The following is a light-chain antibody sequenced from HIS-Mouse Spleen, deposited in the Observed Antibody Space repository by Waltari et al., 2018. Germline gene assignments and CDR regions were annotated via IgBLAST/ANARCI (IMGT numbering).Light chain of an antibody. V-gene: IGLV3-10*01. Sequence: SYELTPPPSVPVPPGQSARTPCSGDVLPTKYPRWYQQKSGQTPVLVIYEDSKRPAGIPERFSGSSSGTMATLTISGAQVEDEADYYCYSTDSSGNHRVFGGGTKLTVL. J-gene: IGLJ2*01. CDR1: VLPTKY. CDR2: EDS. CDR3: YSTDSSGNHRV.